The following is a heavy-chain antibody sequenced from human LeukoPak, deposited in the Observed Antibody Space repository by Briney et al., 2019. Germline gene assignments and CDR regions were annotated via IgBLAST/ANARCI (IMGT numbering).Heavy chain of an antibody. CDR1: GFTFSGYG. D-gene: IGHD5-18*01. Sequence: PGRSRRLSCAASGFTFSGYGMHWVRQAPGKGLEWVAMTWFDGSNKYYTDAVKGRFTIFRDNSKNTLYLQMNSLRAEDTAVYYCATELSSDTAFDYWGQGTLVAVSS. V-gene: IGHV3-33*01. CDR2: TWFDGSNK. J-gene: IGHJ4*02. CDR3: ATELSSDTAFDY.